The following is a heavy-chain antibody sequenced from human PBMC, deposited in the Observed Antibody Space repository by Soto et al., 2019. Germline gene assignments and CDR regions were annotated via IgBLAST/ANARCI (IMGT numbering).Heavy chain of an antibody. V-gene: IGHV1-69*01. Sequence: QVQLVQSGAEVKKPGSSVKVPCKASGGTFSSYAISWVRQAPGQGLEWMGGIIPIFGTANYAQKFQGRVTITADESTSTAYMELSSLRSEDTAVYYCARDRDSSGYYSFDYWGQGTLVTVSS. D-gene: IGHD3-22*01. J-gene: IGHJ4*02. CDR2: IIPIFGTA. CDR1: GGTFSSYA. CDR3: ARDRDSSGYYSFDY.